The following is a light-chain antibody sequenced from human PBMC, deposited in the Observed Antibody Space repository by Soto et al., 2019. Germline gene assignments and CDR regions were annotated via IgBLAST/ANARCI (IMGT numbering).Light chain of an antibody. CDR2: KAS. CDR3: QQYSDNWT. Sequence: DIQMTQSPSTLSASVGDRVTITCRASQSISSWLAWYQQKPGTAPKLLIYKASTLQSGVPSRFSGSGSGTEFTLTISSLQPDDFATYYCQQYSDNWTFGQGTKWIS. V-gene: IGKV1-5*03. CDR1: QSISSW. J-gene: IGKJ1*01.